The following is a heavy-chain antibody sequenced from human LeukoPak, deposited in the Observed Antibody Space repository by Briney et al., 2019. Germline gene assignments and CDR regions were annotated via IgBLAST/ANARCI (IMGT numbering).Heavy chain of an antibody. CDR3: ARHLSGTTMSHYFDF. CDR1: GDSISSGRNY. Sequence: SETLSLTCSVSGDSISSGRNYWGCIRQSPGKGLEWIASIYSSGNTHSNPSLKSRVSISVDTSKNQVSLKLYSVTASDAAIYYCARHLSGTTMSHYFDFWGQGTLVTVSS. D-gene: IGHD1-1*01. J-gene: IGHJ4*02. CDR2: IYSSGNT. V-gene: IGHV4-39*01.